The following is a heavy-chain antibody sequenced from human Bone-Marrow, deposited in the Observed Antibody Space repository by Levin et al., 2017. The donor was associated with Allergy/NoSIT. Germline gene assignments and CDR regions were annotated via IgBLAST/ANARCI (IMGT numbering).Heavy chain of an antibody. D-gene: IGHD1-14*01. Sequence: GESLKISCAASGFTFSSSEMNWVRQAPGKGLEWVSYISSSGNTRYHADSVKGRFTISRDNAKNSLFLQMNSLRVEDTAVYYCAKAMYNWGQGTLVTVSS. CDR3: AKAMYN. CDR1: GFTFSSSE. J-gene: IGHJ4*02. CDR2: ISSSGNTR. V-gene: IGHV3-48*03.